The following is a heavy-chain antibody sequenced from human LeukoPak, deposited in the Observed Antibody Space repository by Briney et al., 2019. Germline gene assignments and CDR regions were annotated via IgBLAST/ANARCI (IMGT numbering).Heavy chain of an antibody. D-gene: IGHD4-17*01. V-gene: IGHV4-39*01. CDR2: IYYSGTT. Sequence: PSETLSLTCTVSGGSISSSSYYWGWIRQPPVKGLEWIGIIYYSGTTYYNPSLKSRVTISIDTPENQFSLKLSSVTAADTAVYYCARRRTAPVYYFDSWGQGTLVTVSS. CDR1: GGSISSSSYY. J-gene: IGHJ4*02. CDR3: ARRRTAPVYYFDS.